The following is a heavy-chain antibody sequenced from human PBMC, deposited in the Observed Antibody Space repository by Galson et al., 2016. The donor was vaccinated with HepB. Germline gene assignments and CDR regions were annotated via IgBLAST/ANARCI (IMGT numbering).Heavy chain of an antibody. V-gene: IGHV2-5*02. CDR1: GFSLSTTGVG. CDR2: IYWDGDE. D-gene: IGHD1-26*01. CDR3: VHIVHSGSYYYFAY. J-gene: IGHJ4*02. Sequence: PALVKPTQTLTLTCIFSGFSLSTTGVGVGWMRQPPGKTLEWLAHIYWDGDERYSPSLKSRLTITKDTSKNRVVLTMTNMDPVGTATYYCVHIVHSGSYYYFAYWGQGTLVTVSS.